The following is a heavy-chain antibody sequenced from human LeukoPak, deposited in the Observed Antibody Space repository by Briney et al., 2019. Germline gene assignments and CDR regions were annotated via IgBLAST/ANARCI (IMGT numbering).Heavy chain of an antibody. CDR3: ATPASEPYYFYYGLHV. CDR2: IYFDDSET. J-gene: IGHJ6*02. V-gene: IGHV5-51*01. Sequence: GESLTISCRISEYIFSSYWGVWVRQMPGKGLEWMGVIYFDDSETKYSPSFYGLVTISADKSIDTAYLQWSSLKASDTATYYCATPASEPYYFYYGLHVWGLGTTVSV. D-gene: IGHD1-14*01. CDR1: EYIFSSYW.